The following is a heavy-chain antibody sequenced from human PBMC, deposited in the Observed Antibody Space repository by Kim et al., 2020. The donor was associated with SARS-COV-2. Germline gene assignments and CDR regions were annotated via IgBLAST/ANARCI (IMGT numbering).Heavy chain of an antibody. J-gene: IGHJ4*02. Sequence: GGSLRLSCAASGFTFNEYYMTWIRQAPGKGLAWVATISSSGAYTDYAESVKGRFTISRDNAKNSLYLQMNSLRVEDTAVYYCASAPMGWYCFDYWGQGILVTVSS. CDR3: ASAPMGWYCFDY. D-gene: IGHD6-19*01. V-gene: IGHV3-11*03. CDR1: GFTFNEYY. CDR2: ISSSGAYT.